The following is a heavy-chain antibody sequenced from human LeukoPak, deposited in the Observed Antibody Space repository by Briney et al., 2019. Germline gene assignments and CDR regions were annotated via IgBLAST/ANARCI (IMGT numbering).Heavy chain of an antibody. CDR2: ISGGGDKT. CDR1: GFTFTTYA. J-gene: IGHJ3*01. D-gene: IGHD6-19*01. Sequence: HTGGSLRLSCAASGFTFTTYAINWVRQAPGKGLEWVSGISGGGDKTYYADSVNGRFTIPRDNSKNTVSLQMSSLRAEDTALYYCAKDLALAGTGGGFDVWGQGTRVAVSS. CDR3: AKDLALAGTGGGFDV. V-gene: IGHV3-23*01.